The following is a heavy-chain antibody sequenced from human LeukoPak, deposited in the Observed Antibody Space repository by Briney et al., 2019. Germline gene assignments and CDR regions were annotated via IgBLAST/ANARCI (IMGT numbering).Heavy chain of an antibody. V-gene: IGHV1-2*06. CDR1: GYTFTGYY. D-gene: IGHD6-19*01. CDR2: INPNSGGT. J-gene: IGHJ4*02. CDR3: ARSGYSGGWYGIDY. Sequence: ASVKVSCKASGYTFTGYYMHWVRQAPGQGLEWMGRINPNSGGTNYAQKFQGRVTMTRDTSISTAYMELSRLRSDDTAVYYCARSGYSGGWYGIDYWGQGTLVTVSS.